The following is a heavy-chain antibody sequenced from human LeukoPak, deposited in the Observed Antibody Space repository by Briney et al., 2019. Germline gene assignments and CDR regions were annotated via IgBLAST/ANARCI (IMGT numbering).Heavy chain of an antibody. Sequence: GASVKVSCKASGYTFNSYGISWVRQAPGQGLEWMGWISAYNGNTNYAQKLQGRVTMTTDTSTSTAYMELRSLRSDDTAVYYCARDPAGVSGVLMVYATHYYYGMDVWGQGTTVTVSS. CDR2: ISAYNGNT. V-gene: IGHV1-18*01. CDR1: GYTFNSYG. J-gene: IGHJ6*02. CDR3: ARDPAGVSGVLMVYATHYYYGMDV. D-gene: IGHD2-8*01.